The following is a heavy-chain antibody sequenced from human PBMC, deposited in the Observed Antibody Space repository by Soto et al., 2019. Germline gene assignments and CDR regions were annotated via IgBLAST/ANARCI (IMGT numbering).Heavy chain of an antibody. V-gene: IGHV1-69*01. D-gene: IGHD3-10*01. CDR2: IIPIFGTA. J-gene: IGHJ6*02. CDR1: GGTFSSYA. CDR3: ARGALLWFGELLSRYYYYGMDV. Sequence: QVQLVQSGAEVKKPGSSVKVSCKASGGTFSSYAISWVRQTPGQGLDWMGGIIPIFGTANYAQKFQGRVTITADESTSTAYMELSSLRSEDTAVYYCARGALLWFGELLSRYYYYGMDVWGQGTTVTVSS.